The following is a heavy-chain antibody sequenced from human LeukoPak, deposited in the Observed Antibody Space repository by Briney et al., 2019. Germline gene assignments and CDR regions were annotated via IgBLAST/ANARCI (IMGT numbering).Heavy chain of an antibody. CDR1: GGSISSGSYC. CDR3: ACYSSTSNTSRGWFDP. V-gene: IGHV4-61*09. Sequence: SETLSLTCTVSGGSISSGSYCWSWIRQPAGKGPEWIGHIHSSGSTNYDSSLKSRVTISIDTSKNQFSLKLSSVTAADTAVYYCACYSSTSNTSRGWFDPWGQGTLVTVSS. CDR2: IHSSGST. J-gene: IGHJ5*02. D-gene: IGHD6-13*01.